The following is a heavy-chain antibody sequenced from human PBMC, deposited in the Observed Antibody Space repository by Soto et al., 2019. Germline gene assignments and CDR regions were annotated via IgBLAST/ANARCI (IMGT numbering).Heavy chain of an antibody. D-gene: IGHD3-22*01. CDR3: AGWRYYDSPQDL. J-gene: IGHJ5*02. Sequence: GGSVRLSCTPFGVNFVAYAISCGRHSPVKGREWVSAVTATAESAYYTDSVRGRFIITRDNSDNMLYLQMSSLRVEDTAIYFCAGWRYYDSPQDLWRRGTQVTVSS. CDR1: GVNFVAYA. V-gene: IGHV3-23*01. CDR2: VTATAESA.